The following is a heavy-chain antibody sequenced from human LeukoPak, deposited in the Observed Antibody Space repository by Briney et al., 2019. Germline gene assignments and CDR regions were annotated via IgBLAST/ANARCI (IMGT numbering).Heavy chain of an antibody. Sequence: KPSETLSLTCTVSGGSISSYYWSWIRQPPGKGLEWIGHIYYSGSTNYNPSLKSRVTILVDTSKNQFSLKLSSVTAADTAVYYCARDDYGSGSPFDYWGQGTLVTVSS. D-gene: IGHD3-10*01. CDR3: ARDDYGSGSPFDY. V-gene: IGHV4-59*12. J-gene: IGHJ4*02. CDR1: GGSISSYY. CDR2: IYYSGST.